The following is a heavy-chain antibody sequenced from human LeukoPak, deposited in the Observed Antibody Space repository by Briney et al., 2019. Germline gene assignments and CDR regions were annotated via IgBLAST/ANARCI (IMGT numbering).Heavy chain of an antibody. J-gene: IGHJ5*02. V-gene: IGHV4-38-2*02. Sequence: PSETLSLTCAVSGYSISSGYYWGWVRQPPGKGLEGLGSIYHSGSTYYNPSLKSRVTISVDTSKNQFSLKLSSVTAADTAVYYCARDLVVPAAMAGWSANLGGWFDPWGQGTLVTVSS. D-gene: IGHD2-2*01. CDR2: IYHSGST. CDR1: GYSISSGYY. CDR3: ARDLVVPAAMAGWSANLGGWFDP.